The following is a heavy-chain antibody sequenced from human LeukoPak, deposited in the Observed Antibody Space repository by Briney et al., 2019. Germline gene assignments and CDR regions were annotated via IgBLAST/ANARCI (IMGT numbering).Heavy chain of an antibody. J-gene: IGHJ4*02. V-gene: IGHV4-34*01. Sequence: KASETLSLTCAVYGGSFSGYFWSWIRQSPGKGLDWIGEINHSGSTNYNPSLKSRVTISVDTSKNQFSLKLNSVTAADTAVYYCASIQTGLRRGPDDCWGQGTLVTVSS. CDR3: ASIQTGLRRGPDDC. CDR1: GGSFSGYF. CDR2: INHSGST. D-gene: IGHD5-12*01.